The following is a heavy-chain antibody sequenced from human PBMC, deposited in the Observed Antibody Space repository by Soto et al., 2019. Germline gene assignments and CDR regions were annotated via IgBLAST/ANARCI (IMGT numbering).Heavy chain of an antibody. D-gene: IGHD1-26*01. CDR1: GFTFSSYG. CDR3: ARGGWERHEFDF. Sequence: QVQLVESGGGVVQPGRSLRLSCAASGFTFSSYGMHWVRQAPGKGLEWVAVIWYDGSNKYYADSVKGRFTISRDNSKNRMYLQMNRLRAEDTAVYSCARGGWERHEFDFWGQGTLVTVSS. CDR2: IWYDGSNK. J-gene: IGHJ4*02. V-gene: IGHV3-33*01.